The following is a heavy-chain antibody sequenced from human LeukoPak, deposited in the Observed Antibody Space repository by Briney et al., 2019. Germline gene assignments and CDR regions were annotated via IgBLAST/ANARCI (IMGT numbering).Heavy chain of an antibody. D-gene: IGHD2/OR15-2a*01. J-gene: IGHJ4*02. CDR3: ATIEAVRFHY. V-gene: IGHV3-7*01. Sequence: GGSLRLSCVDSGFTFSSHWMSWVRQAPGKGLEWVANIKQDGNEKYYADSVKGRLTISRDNAKNSVYLKMNSLRAEDTALYYCATIEAVRFHYWGQGTLVTVSS. CDR1: GFTFSSHW. CDR2: IKQDGNEK.